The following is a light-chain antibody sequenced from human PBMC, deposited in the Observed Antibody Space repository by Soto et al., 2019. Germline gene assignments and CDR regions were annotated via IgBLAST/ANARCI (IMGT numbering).Light chain of an antibody. V-gene: IGLV7-46*01. J-gene: IGLJ1*01. CDR3: LLSYNGPYV. CDR1: TGAVTNGHY. CDR2: DTT. Sequence: QAVGTHEASLTVSPGGTGTLTCGSSTGAVTNGHYPYWFQHKPGQAPRPLIYDTTNRHSWTPARFSGSLLGGKAALTLSGAQPEDEAEYYCLLSYNGPYVFGTGTKVTVL.